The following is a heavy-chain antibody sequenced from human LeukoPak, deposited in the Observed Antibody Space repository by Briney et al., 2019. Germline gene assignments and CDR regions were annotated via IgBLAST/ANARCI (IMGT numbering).Heavy chain of an antibody. V-gene: IGHV6-1*01. CDR1: GDSVSSKSGG. CDR2: TYYTSKWYN. D-gene: IGHD3-10*02. Sequence: SQTLSLTCGISGDSVSSKSGGWNWIRQSPSRGLEWLGRTYYTSKWYNEYAVSMKSRITINSDTSKNQLSLHLDSVTPADTAVYYCAREQLWSGPNRFDSWGQGTLVTVSS. CDR3: AREQLWSGPNRFDS. J-gene: IGHJ5*01.